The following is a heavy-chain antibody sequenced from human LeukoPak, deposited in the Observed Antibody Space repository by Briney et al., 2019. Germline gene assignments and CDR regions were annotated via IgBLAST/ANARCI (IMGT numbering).Heavy chain of an antibody. D-gene: IGHD3-16*01. CDR1: GFTFSSYG. J-gene: IGHJ3*02. V-gene: IGHV3-33*01. CDR2: IWYDGSNK. Sequence: PGGSLRPSCAASGFTFSSYGMHWVRQAPGKGLEWVAVIWYDGSNKYYADSVKGRFTISRDNSKNTLYLQMNSLRAEDTAVYYCARRYDRGAFDIWGQGTMVTVSS. CDR3: ARRYDRGAFDI.